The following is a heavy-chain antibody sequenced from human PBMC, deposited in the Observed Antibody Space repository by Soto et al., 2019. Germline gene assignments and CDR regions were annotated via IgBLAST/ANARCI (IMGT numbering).Heavy chain of an antibody. Sequence: GASVKVSGKASGYTFTGYYMHWVRQAPGQGLEWMGWINPNSGGTNYAQTFQGWVTITRDTSISTAYMELSRLRSDDAAVYYCARGYCSGGSFYWGDYYYGMDVWGQGTTVTVSS. CDR3: ARGYCSGGSFYWGDYYYGMDV. D-gene: IGHD2-15*01. J-gene: IGHJ6*02. CDR1: GYTFTGYY. CDR2: INPNSGGT. V-gene: IGHV1-2*04.